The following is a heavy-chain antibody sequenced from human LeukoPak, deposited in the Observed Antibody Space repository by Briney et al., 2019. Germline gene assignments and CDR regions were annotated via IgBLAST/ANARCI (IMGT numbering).Heavy chain of an antibody. CDR3: AREWGRIAVAGGPGY. Sequence: PGESLRLSCEASGFIFSNYGMHWVRQAPGKALECLALIWYDGQTKFYADSVKGRITISRDNSGNTLFLHMTSLRVEDAAVYYCAREWGRIAVAGGPGYWGQGALVTVSS. J-gene: IGHJ4*02. V-gene: IGHV3-33*01. CDR1: GFIFSNYG. D-gene: IGHD6-19*01. CDR2: IWYDGQTK.